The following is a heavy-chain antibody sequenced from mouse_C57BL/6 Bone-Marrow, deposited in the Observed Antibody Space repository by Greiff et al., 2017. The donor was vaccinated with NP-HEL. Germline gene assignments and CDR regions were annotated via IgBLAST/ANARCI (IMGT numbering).Heavy chain of an antibody. D-gene: IGHD1-1*01. CDR3: ARDYYGSSYFDY. J-gene: IGHJ2*01. V-gene: IGHV1-9*01. CDR1: GYTFTGNW. Sequence: QVQLQQSGAELMKPGASVKLSCKATGYTFTGNWIEWVKQRPGPGLEWIGEILPGSGNTYYNERFKGKATFTADTSSNTAYMQLSSLTTEGSAIYYCARDYYGSSYFDYWGQGTTLTVSS. CDR2: ILPGSGNT.